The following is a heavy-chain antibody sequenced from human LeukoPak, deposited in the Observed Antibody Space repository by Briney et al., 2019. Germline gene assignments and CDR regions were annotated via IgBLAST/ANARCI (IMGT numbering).Heavy chain of an antibody. J-gene: IGHJ4*02. D-gene: IGHD5-24*01. CDR2: ISYDGSNK. CDR3: ARASFQRWLQLGGD. V-gene: IGHV3-30-3*01. Sequence: PGGSLRLSCAASGFALSSHWMHWVRQAPGKGLEWVAVISYDGSNKYYADSVKGRFTISRDNAKNSLYLQMNSLRDGDTAVYYCARASFQRWLQLGGDWGQGALVTVSS. CDR1: GFALSSHW.